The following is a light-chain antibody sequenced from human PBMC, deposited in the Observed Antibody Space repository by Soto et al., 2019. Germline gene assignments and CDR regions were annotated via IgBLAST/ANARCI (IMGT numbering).Light chain of an antibody. V-gene: IGLV1-40*01. CDR2: GNS. CDR1: RSNIGAGYD. CDR3: QSYDSSLSGWV. Sequence: QSVLTQPPSVSGAPGQRVTISCTGSRSNIGAGYDVHWYRQLPGTAPKLLIYGNSNRPSGVPDRFSGSKSGTSASLAITGLQAEDEADYYCQSYDSSLSGWVFGGGTKLTVL. J-gene: IGLJ3*02.